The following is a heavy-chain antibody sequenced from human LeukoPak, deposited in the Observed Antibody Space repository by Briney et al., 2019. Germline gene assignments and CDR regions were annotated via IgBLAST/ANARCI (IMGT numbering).Heavy chain of an antibody. CDR2: NYWDDDK. J-gene: IGHJ4*02. CDR3: AHRRSGYDWNHGDFDY. D-gene: IGHD1-20*01. Sequence: ESGPTLVNPTQTLTLTCSFSGISLTTRPVGVGWIRHLPIMALEWLAVNYWDDDKRYNPSLKTRLTVTTATSKNQVVLIMTNMDPVDTATYYCAHRRSGYDWNHGDFDYWGQGTLVTVSS. CDR1: GISLTTRPVG. V-gene: IGHV2-5*02.